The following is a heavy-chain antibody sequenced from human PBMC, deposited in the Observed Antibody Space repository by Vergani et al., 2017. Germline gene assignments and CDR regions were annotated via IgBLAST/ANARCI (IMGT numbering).Heavy chain of an antibody. Sequence: VQLVESGGGVVQPGGSLRLSCAASGFTFSSYGMHWVRQAPGKGLEWVSGISWNSGSIGYADSVKGRFTISRDNAKNSLYLQMNSLRAEDTALYYCAKEGGGYCSGGTCYPEYWGQGTLVIVSS. CDR3: AKEGGGYCSGGTCYPEY. V-gene: IGHV3-9*01. CDR2: ISWNSGSI. J-gene: IGHJ4*02. CDR1: GFTFSSYG. D-gene: IGHD2-15*01.